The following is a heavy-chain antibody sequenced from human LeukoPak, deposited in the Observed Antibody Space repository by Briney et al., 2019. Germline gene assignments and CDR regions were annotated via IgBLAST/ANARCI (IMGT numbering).Heavy chain of an antibody. V-gene: IGHV3-49*04. CDR1: GFTFGDYA. CDR3: TRRWGIDY. J-gene: IGHJ4*02. CDR2: IRSKAYGGAT. D-gene: IGHD7-27*01. Sequence: PGGSLRLSCTASGFTFGDYAMSWVRHAPGKGLEWVGFIRSKAYGGATEYAASVKGRFTISRDDSKSIAYLQMNSLKTEDTAVYYCTRRWGIDYWGQGTLVTVSS.